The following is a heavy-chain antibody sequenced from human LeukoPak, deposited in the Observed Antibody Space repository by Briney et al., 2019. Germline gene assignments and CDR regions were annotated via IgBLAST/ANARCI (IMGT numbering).Heavy chain of an antibody. Sequence: SETLSLTCTVSGGSISSYYWSWIRQPPGKGLEWIGYIYYSGSTNYSPSLKSRVTISVDTSKNQFSLKLSSVTAADTAVYYCASGGYWGHFDYWGQGTLVTVSS. CDR2: IYYSGST. CDR3: ASGGYWGHFDY. J-gene: IGHJ4*02. V-gene: IGHV4-59*01. CDR1: GGSISSYY. D-gene: IGHD3-22*01.